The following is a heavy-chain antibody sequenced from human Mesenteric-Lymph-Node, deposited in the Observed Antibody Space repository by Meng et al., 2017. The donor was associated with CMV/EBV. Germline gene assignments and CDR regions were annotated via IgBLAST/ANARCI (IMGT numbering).Heavy chain of an antibody. D-gene: IGHD3-10*01. Sequence: VSCASLTGDSSHWTWIRQPPGKGLEWIGYISNSGNTQYNPALNSRLTISADTSKNQFSLRLWSVTTADTAVYYCARGRWFGELAFDSWGQGALVTVSS. J-gene: IGHJ4*02. CDR3: ARGRWFGELAFDS. V-gene: IGHV4-61*01. CDR2: ISNSGNT. CDR1: CASLTGDSSH.